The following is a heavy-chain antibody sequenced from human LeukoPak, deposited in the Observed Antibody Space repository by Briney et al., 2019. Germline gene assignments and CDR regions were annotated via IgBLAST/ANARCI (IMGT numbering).Heavy chain of an antibody. V-gene: IGHV4-4*07. Sequence: SETLSLTCTVSGDSISGFYWSWIRQAAGKGLEWIGHIYTSGSTNYNPSLKSRVTMSVDMSKNQFSLKLSSVTAADTAMYYCAKNRGIAARQAGYFDYWGQGTLVTVSS. CDR1: GDSISGFY. J-gene: IGHJ4*02. CDR3: AKNRGIAARQAGYFDY. CDR2: IYTSGST. D-gene: IGHD6-6*01.